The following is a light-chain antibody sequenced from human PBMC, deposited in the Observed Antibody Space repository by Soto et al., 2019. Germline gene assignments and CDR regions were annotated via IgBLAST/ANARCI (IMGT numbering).Light chain of an antibody. J-gene: IGLJ2*01. CDR3: QSYDSSNPDVV. V-gene: IGLV6-57*04. Sequence: NFMLTQPHSVSESPGKTVTISCTRSSGSIASNYVQWYQQRPGSAPTTVISEDNQRPSGVPDRFSGSIDSSSNSASLTISGLKTEDEADYYCQSYDSSNPDVVFGGGTKLTVL. CDR2: EDN. CDR1: SGSIASNY.